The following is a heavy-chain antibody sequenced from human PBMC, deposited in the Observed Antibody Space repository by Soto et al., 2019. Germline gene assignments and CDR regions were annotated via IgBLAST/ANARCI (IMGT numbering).Heavy chain of an antibody. CDR1: GFTVSSHY. CDR3: ARGWTGIRVCNADYYYYGMDA. J-gene: IGHJ6*02. CDR2: MPSCGRT. V-gene: IGHV3-66*03. Sequence: PGGSLRLSCAASGFTVSSHYMSWVRQAPGKGLEWVSLMPSCGRTYYADSVKGRFTISRDNSKNTLYLQMNSLRSEDTAVYYCARGWTGIRVCNADYYYYGMDAWVQGTTVTVS. D-gene: IGHD3-9*01.